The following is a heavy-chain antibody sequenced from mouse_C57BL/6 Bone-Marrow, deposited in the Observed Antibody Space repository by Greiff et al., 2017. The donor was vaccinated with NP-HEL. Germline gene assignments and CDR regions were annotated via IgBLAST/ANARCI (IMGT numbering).Heavy chain of an antibody. V-gene: IGHV1-54*01. D-gene: IGHD1-1*01. CDR3: ARSADYYGSSYPYWYFDV. CDR2: INPGSGGT. J-gene: IGHJ1*03. CDR1: GYAFTNYL. Sequence: QVHVKQSGAELVRPGTSVKVSCKASGYAFTNYLIEWVKQRPGQGLEWIGVINPGSGGTNYNEKFKGKATLTADKSSSTAYMQLSSLTSEDSAVYFCARSADYYGSSYPYWYFDVWGTGTTVTVSS.